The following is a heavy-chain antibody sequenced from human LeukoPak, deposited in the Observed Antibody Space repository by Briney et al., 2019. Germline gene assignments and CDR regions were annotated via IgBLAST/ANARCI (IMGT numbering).Heavy chain of an antibody. CDR1: GGSVSSGSYY. Sequence: SETLSLTCTVSGGSVSSGSYYWGWIRQPPGKGLEWIGSIYYSGSTYYNPSLKSRVTISVDTSKNQFSLKLSSVTAADTAVYYCARLSTTETGPEYWGQRTLVTVSS. J-gene: IGHJ4*02. D-gene: IGHD4-17*01. CDR2: IYYSGST. CDR3: ARLSTTETGPEY. V-gene: IGHV4-39*01.